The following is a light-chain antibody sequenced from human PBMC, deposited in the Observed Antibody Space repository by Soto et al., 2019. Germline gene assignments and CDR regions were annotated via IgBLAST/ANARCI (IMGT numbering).Light chain of an antibody. CDR3: QQYCSSPLT. J-gene: IGKJ4*01. Sequence: EIVLPQSPATLSLSPGERATLSCRASRSVISSSLAWYQQRPGQAPRLLIYGASIRATGIPDRFSGSGSGTDFTLTITRLEPEDFVVFYCQQYCSSPLTFGGGTKVEI. V-gene: IGKV3-20*01. CDR1: RSVISSS. CDR2: GAS.